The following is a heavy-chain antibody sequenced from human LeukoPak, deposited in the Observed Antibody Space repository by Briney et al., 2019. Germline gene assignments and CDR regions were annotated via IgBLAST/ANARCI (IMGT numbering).Heavy chain of an antibody. V-gene: IGHV4-30-2*01. D-gene: IGHD5-18*01. CDR2: IYHSGST. Sequence: SETLSLTCAVSGGSISSGGYSWSWIRQPPGKGLEWIGYIYHSGSTYYNPSLKSRVTISVDRSKNQFSLKLSSVTAADTAVYYCAKNVRDTGTFDYWGQGTLVTVSS. CDR1: GGSISSGGYS. CDR3: AKNVRDTGTFDY. J-gene: IGHJ4*02.